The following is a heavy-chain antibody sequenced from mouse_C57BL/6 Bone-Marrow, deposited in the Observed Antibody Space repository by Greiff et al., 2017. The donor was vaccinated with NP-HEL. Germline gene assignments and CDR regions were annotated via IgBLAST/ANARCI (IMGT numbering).Heavy chain of an antibody. CDR2: IYPGNSDT. J-gene: IGHJ3*01. D-gene: IGHD2-3*01. CDR1: GYTFTSYW. CDR3: TREGVYDGYYPAWFAY. Sequence: EVQLQQSGTVLARPGASVKMSCKTSGYTFTSYWMHWVKQRPGQGLEWIGAIYPGNSDTSYNQKFKGKAKPTAVTSASTAYMELSSLTNEDSAVYYCTREGVYDGYYPAWFAYWGQGTLVTVSA. V-gene: IGHV1-5*01.